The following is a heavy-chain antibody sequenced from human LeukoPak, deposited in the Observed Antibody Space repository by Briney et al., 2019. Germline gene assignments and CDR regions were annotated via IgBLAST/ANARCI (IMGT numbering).Heavy chain of an antibody. V-gene: IGHV4-59*08. CDR2: MYFSGIT. Sequence: SETLSLTCTVSGGSLSDYYWSWIRQHPGKGLGWIGYMYFSGITSYNPSLKSRVTISMDMSKNHFSLRLSSVTAADTAVYYCARLRSGGQYYFDYWGQGTLVTVSS. CDR1: GGSLSDYY. J-gene: IGHJ4*02. CDR3: ARLRSGGQYYFDY. D-gene: IGHD2-15*01.